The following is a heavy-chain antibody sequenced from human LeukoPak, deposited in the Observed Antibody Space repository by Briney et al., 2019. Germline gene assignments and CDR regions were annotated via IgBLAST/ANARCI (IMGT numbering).Heavy chain of an antibody. CDR3: ARDPYSSSWSYGMDV. Sequence: GGSLRLSCAASGFTFSSYKMNWVRQAPGKGLEWVSSISSTSSYTYYADSVKGRFTISRDNAENSLYLQMSSLRAEDTAVYYCARDPYSSSWSYGMDVWGQGTTVTVSS. J-gene: IGHJ6*02. CDR2: ISSTSSYT. D-gene: IGHD6-13*01. V-gene: IGHV3-21*04. CDR1: GFTFSSYK.